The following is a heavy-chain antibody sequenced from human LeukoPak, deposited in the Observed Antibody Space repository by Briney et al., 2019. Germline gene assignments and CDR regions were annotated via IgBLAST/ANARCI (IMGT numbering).Heavy chain of an antibody. J-gene: IGHJ4*02. V-gene: IGHV3-48*03. D-gene: IGHD3-10*01. CDR2: ISGSGSTI. CDR3: AREVRLHYDY. Sequence: PGGSLRLSCAASGFTFSSYEMNWVRQAPGKGLEWVSYISGSGSTIYYADSVKGRFTISRDNAKNSPYLQMNSLRAEDTAVYYCAREVRLHYDYWGQGTLVTVSS. CDR1: GFTFSSYE.